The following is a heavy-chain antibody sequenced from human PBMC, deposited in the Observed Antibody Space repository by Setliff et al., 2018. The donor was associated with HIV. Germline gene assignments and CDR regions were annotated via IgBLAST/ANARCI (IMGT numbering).Heavy chain of an antibody. V-gene: IGHV3-48*01. CDR2: ITGSSTT. CDR1: GFTFRNYA. J-gene: IGHJ3*01. D-gene: IGHD1-1*01. CDR3: ARDHVVNGFDV. Sequence: PGGSLRLSCAASGFTFRNYAMGWVRQAPGKGLEWLSYITGSSTTYYAESVKGRFTISRDNARNSLYLQVNSLRVEDTAVYFCARDHVVNGFDVWGQGTMVTVSS.